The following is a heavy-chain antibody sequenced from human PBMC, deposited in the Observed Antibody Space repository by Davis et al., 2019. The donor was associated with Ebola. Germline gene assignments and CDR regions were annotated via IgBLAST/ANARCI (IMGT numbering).Heavy chain of an antibody. Sequence: GESLKISCAASGFTFSNAWMSWVRQAPGKGLEWVANIKQDGSEKYYVDSVKGRFTISRDNAKNSLYLQMNSLRAEDTAVYYCARVRGFWSGTHFDYWGQGTLVTVSS. V-gene: IGHV3-7*01. CDR3: ARVRGFWSGTHFDY. J-gene: IGHJ4*02. D-gene: IGHD3-3*01. CDR1: GFTFSNAW. CDR2: IKQDGSEK.